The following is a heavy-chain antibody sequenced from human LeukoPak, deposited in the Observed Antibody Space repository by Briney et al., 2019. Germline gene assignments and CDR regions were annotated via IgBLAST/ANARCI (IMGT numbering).Heavy chain of an antibody. CDR1: GGSISSYY. D-gene: IGHD2-2*03. J-gene: IGHJ4*02. CDR2: IYTSGST. Sequence: SETLSLTCTVSGGSISSYYWSWIRQPAGKGLEWIGRIYTSGSTNYNPSLKSRVTMSVDTSKNQFSLKLSSVTAADTAVYYCARLVGIVVVPAAPNFDYWGQGTLVTVSS. V-gene: IGHV4-4*07. CDR3: ARLVGIVVVPAAPNFDY.